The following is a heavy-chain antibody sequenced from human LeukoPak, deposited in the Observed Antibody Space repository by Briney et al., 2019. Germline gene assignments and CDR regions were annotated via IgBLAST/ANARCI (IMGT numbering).Heavy chain of an antibody. CDR2: IRYDGSNK. CDR3: ASGPNWYFDL. J-gene: IGHJ2*01. Sequence: VSFIRYDGSNKYYADSVKGRFTISRDNSKNTLYLQMNSLRAEDTAVYYCASGPNWYFDLWGRGTLVTVSS. V-gene: IGHV3-30*02. D-gene: IGHD2-15*01.